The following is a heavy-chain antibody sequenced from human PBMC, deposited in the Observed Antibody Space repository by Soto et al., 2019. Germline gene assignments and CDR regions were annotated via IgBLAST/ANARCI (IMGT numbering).Heavy chain of an antibody. J-gene: IGHJ6*02. Sequence: WASVKVSCKASGYTFTSYAMHWVRQAPGQRLEWMGWINAGNGNTKYSQKFQGRVTITRDTSASTAYMELSSLRSEDTAVYYCARVYDSSGFYYYYGMDVWGQGTTVTVS. CDR2: INAGNGNT. CDR1: GYTFTSYA. D-gene: IGHD3-22*01. CDR3: ARVYDSSGFYYYYGMDV. V-gene: IGHV1-3*01.